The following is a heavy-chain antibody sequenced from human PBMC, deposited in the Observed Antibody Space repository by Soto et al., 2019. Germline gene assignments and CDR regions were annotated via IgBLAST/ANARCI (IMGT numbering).Heavy chain of an antibody. D-gene: IGHD2-21*01. J-gene: IGHJ4*02. CDR2: INPGGSIT. CDR1: GFTFSSYW. Sequence: EEQLVESGGGLVQPGGSLRLSCAASGFTFSSYWMHWVRQAPGKGLVWVSGINPGGSITAYADSVKGRFTISRDNAKNTLYLQLNRLRGDETAVYYCSRVPTGKSGVWYYLGQGTLVTVSS. V-gene: IGHV3-74*01. CDR3: SRVPTGKSGVWYY.